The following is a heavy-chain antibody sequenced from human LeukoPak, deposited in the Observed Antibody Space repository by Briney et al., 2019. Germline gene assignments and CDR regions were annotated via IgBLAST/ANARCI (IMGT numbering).Heavy chain of an antibody. CDR3: ACGAGATRLRAFDI. V-gene: IGHV4-4*07. J-gene: IGHJ3*02. Sequence: SETLSLTCTVTGGSISSYYWSGIRQPAGKGLEWIGRIYTSGSTNYNPSLKSRVTISVDKSKNQFSLKLSSVTAADTAVYYCACGAGATRLRAFDIWGQGTMVTVSS. CDR2: IYTSGST. CDR1: GGSISSYY. D-gene: IGHD1-26*01.